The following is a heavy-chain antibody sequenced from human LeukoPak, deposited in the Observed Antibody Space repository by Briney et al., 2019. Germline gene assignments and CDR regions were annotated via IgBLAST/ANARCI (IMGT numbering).Heavy chain of an antibody. V-gene: IGHV1-2*02. D-gene: IGHD2-2*01. CDR3: AAGGLGYCSSTSCSDYYYYYYMDV. CDR1: GYTFTGYY. CDR2: INPNSGGT. Sequence: GASVKVSCKASGYTFTGYYMHWVRQAPGQGLEWMGWINPNSGGTNYAQKFQGRVTMTRDTSISTAYMELSRLRSDDTAVYYCAAGGLGYCSSTSCSDYYYYYYMDVWGEGTTVTVSS. J-gene: IGHJ6*03.